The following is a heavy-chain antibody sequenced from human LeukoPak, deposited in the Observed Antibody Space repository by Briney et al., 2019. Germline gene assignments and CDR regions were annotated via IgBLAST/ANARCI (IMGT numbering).Heavy chain of an antibody. Sequence: SETLSLTCAVSGYSISSGYYWGWIRQPPGKGLEWIGSIYHSGSTYYNPSLKSRVTISVDTSKNQFSLKLSSVTAADTAVHYCAGDSEDGADAFDIWGQGTMVTVSS. V-gene: IGHV4-38-2*02. J-gene: IGHJ3*02. CDR3: AGDSEDGADAFDI. CDR1: GYSISSGYY. CDR2: IYHSGST. D-gene: IGHD4-17*01.